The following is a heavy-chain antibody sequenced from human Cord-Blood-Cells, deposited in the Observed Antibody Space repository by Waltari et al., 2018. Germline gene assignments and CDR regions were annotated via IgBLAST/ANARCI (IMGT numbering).Heavy chain of an antibody. CDR3: ARALGGGYYGMDV. J-gene: IGHJ6*02. V-gene: IGHV1-2*06. Sequence: QVQLVQSGAEVKKPGASVKVSCKASGYTFTGYYMHWVRQAPGQGLEWMGRINPNRGGTNYAQKFQGRVTMTRDTSISTAYMGLSRLRSDDTAVYYCARALGGGYYGMDVWGQGTTVTVSS. CDR2: INPNRGGT. D-gene: IGHD3-16*01. CDR1: GYTFTGYY.